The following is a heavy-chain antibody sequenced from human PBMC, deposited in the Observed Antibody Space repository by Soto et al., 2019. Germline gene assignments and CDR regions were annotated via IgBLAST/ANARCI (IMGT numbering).Heavy chain of an antibody. D-gene: IGHD2-2*01. J-gene: IGHJ4*02. CDR2: IRSGGDT. V-gene: IGHV3-66*01. CDR1: GFTVSTNH. Sequence: EVQLVESGGGLVQPGGSLRLSCAASGFTVSTNHVNWVRQAPGKGLEWVSVIRSGGDTFYADSVKGRLTISRDNSKNTLYLQMNSLRAEDTAMYYCAKGIVVGVSAADYWGQGTLVTVSS. CDR3: AKGIVVGVSAADY.